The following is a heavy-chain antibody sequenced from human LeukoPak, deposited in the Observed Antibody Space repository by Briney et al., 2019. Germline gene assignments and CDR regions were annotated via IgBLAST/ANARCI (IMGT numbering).Heavy chain of an antibody. D-gene: IGHD6-25*01. CDR2: IYYSGST. CDR1: GGSISSYY. V-gene: IGHV4-59*08. J-gene: IGHJ2*01. Sequence: SETLSLTCTVSGGSISSYYWSWIRQPPGKGLEWIGYIYYSGSTNYNPSLKSRVTISVDTSKNQFSLKLSSVTAADTAVYYCARRGGGFWYFDLWGRGTLVTVSS. CDR3: ARRGGGFWYFDL.